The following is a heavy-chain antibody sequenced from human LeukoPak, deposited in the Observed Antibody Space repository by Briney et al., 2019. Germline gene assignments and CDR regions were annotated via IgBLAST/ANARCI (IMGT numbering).Heavy chain of an antibody. V-gene: IGHV3-11*01. CDR1: GFTFSDYY. D-gene: IGHD6-6*01. J-gene: IGHJ6*03. CDR2: ISSSGSTI. Sequence: GGSLRLSCAASGFTFSDYYMSWIRQAPGKGLEWVSYISSSGSTIYYADSVKGRFTISRDNAKNSLYLQMNSLRAEDTAVYYCARGRSSSWGYYYYYYMDVWGKGTTVTVSS. CDR3: ARGRSSSWGYYYYYYMDV.